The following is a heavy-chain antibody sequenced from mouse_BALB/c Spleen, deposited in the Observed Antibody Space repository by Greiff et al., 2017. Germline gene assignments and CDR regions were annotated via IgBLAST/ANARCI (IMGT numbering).Heavy chain of an antibody. Sequence: EVQLVESGGGLVQPGGSLKLSCAASGFTFSSYGMSWVRQTPDKRLELVATINSNGGSTYYPDSVKGRFTISRDNAKNTLYLQMSSLKSEDTAMYYCARDQGIKGYFDYWGQGTTLTVSS. V-gene: IGHV5-6-3*01. CDR1: GFTFSSYG. CDR2: INSNGGST. D-gene: IGHD1-1*01. CDR3: ARDQGIKGYFDY. J-gene: IGHJ2*01.